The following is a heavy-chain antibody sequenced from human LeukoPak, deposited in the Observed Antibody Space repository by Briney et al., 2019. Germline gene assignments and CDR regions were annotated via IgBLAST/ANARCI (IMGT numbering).Heavy chain of an antibody. D-gene: IGHD6-6*01. CDR1: GYTFTSYA. Sequence: ASVKVSCKASGYTFTSYAIRWVRRSPGQRLEWMGWFNTVNGNTVYSQRFQGRITIARDTSASTAYMQLSSLRSEDTAVYYCARAPYTSSSDPWFDPWGQGTLVTVSS. V-gene: IGHV1-3*04. CDR3: ARAPYTSSSDPWFDP. J-gene: IGHJ5*02. CDR2: FNTVNGNT.